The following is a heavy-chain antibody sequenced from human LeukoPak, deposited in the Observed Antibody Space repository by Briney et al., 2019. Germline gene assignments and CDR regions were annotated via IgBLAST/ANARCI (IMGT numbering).Heavy chain of an antibody. Sequence: ASVKVSCKASGYTFTSHNIHWVRQAPGQGLEWMGWINPNTGGTNFAQKFQGRVTMTRDTYISTAYMELSSLRSDDTAVYYCARALGVAVAGSAGYWGQGTLVTVSS. V-gene: IGHV1-2*02. CDR1: GYTFTSHN. CDR2: INPNTGGT. CDR3: ARALGVAVAGSAGY. J-gene: IGHJ4*02. D-gene: IGHD6-19*01.